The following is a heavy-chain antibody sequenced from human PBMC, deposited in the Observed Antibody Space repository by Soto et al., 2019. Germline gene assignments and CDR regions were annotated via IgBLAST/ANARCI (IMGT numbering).Heavy chain of an antibody. D-gene: IGHD5-12*01. CDR2: IRGNGDPP. V-gene: IGHV3-64D*06. Sequence: AGGSLRLSCSASGFTFSSYAMHWVRQAPGKGLEYVSGIRGNGDPPFYADSVEGRFTISRDNSKNTLYLQMSSLGADDTAVYYCVKSRGGNNFDFFDWGQGALVTVSS. CDR3: VKSRGGNNFDFFD. CDR1: GFTFSSYA. J-gene: IGHJ4*02.